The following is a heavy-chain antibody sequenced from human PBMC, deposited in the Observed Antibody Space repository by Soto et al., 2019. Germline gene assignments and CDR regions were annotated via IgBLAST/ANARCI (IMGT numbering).Heavy chain of an antibody. CDR3: ARGIGTTYSTTWYDS. D-gene: IGHD6-13*01. V-gene: IGHV1-3*01. J-gene: IGHJ5*01. CDR2: VNAGSGNT. Sequence: ASVKVSCKASGYTFTTYATHWVRPAPGQRLEWMGWVNAGSGNTKYSQKFQGRVTITSDPSASTAYMELSGLRSEDTAVYYCARGIGTTYSTTWYDSWGQGTLVTVSS. CDR1: GYTFTTYA.